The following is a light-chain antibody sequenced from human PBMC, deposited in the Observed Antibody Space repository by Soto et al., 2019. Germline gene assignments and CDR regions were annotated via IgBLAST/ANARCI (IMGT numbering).Light chain of an antibody. Sequence: EIVLTQSPGALSLSPGERATLSCRASQSVSSSYLAWYPQKPGQAPRLLIYGASSRATGIPDRFSGSGSGTDFTLTISRLEPEDFAVYYCQQYGSSPRTFGQGTKV. CDR1: QSVSSSY. J-gene: IGKJ1*01. CDR3: QQYGSSPRT. CDR2: GAS. V-gene: IGKV3-20*01.